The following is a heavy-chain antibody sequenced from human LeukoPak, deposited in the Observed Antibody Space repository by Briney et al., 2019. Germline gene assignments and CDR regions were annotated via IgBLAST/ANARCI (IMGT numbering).Heavy chain of an antibody. J-gene: IGHJ6*02. Sequence: SVTVTCQASGYTFTSHDSNWLRQAGGQGLEWMGCIYPKSGNTDYAQKFQGRVTMTRDTSISTVYMDLSGLRSEDTAVYYCARGQIDFWSGFGYNGMDFWGQGTTVTVSS. V-gene: IGHV1-8*01. D-gene: IGHD3-3*01. CDR3: ARGQIDFWSGFGYNGMDF. CDR2: IYPKSGNT. CDR1: GYTFTSHD.